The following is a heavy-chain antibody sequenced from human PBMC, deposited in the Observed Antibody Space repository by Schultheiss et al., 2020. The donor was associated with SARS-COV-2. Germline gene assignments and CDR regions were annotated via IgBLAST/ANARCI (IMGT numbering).Heavy chain of an antibody. CDR1: GFTFDDYA. CDR3: AKDLGDTMIVVVT. J-gene: IGHJ1*01. CDR2: ISGSGGST. D-gene: IGHD3-22*01. Sequence: GGSLRLSCAASGFTFDDYAMSWVRQAPGKGLEWVSAISGSGGSTYYADSVKGRFTISRDNSKNTLYLQMNSLRAEDTAVYYCAKDLGDTMIVVVTWGQGTLVTVSS. V-gene: IGHV3-23*01.